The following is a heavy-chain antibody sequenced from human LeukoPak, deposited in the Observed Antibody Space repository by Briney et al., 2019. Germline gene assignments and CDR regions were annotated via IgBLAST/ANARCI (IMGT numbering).Heavy chain of an antibody. CDR3: ARCVDTTSFHFDH. D-gene: IGHD5-18*01. CDR1: GYTFSDYY. V-gene: IGHV1-2*02. Sequence: ASVKVSCKASGYTFSDYYMHWVRQAPGQGREWMGWMNPNSGGTNFAQKFQGRVTMTRDTSISTAYMEVSGLRSDDTAVYYCARCVDTTSFHFDHWGQGALVTVSS. CDR2: MNPNSGGT. J-gene: IGHJ4*02.